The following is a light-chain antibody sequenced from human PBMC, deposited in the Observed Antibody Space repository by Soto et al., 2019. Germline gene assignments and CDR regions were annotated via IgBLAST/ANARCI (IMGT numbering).Light chain of an antibody. CDR3: QHYNSYSEA. V-gene: IGKV1D-16*01. Sequence: DIQMTQSPSSVSASVGDRVTITCRASQGISSWLAWYQQKPGKAPKLLIYGASTLQSGVPSRFSGSGSGTEFTLTISSLQPDDFATYYCQHYNSYSEAFGQGTKVDIK. J-gene: IGKJ1*01. CDR1: QGISSW. CDR2: GAS.